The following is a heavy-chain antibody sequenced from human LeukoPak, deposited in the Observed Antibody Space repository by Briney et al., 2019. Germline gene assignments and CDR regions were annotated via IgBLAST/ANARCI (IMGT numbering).Heavy chain of an antibody. CDR2: ISYDGSNT. CDR3: ARDRGSYSDY. D-gene: IGHD3-16*01. J-gene: IGHJ4*02. CDR1: GFTFSSYT. Sequence: GGSLRLSCAASGFTFSSYTMHWGRQAPGKGLEWVAVISYDGSNTYYADSVKGRFTIPRDNAKNTLYLQMNSLRAEDTAVYYCARDRGSYSDYWGQGTLVTVSS. V-gene: IGHV3-30-3*01.